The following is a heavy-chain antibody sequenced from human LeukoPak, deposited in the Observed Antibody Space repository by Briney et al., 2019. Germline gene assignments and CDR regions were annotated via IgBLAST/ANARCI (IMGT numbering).Heavy chain of an antibody. Sequence: GASVKVSCRSSGYTFTSYFMHWVRQAPGQGLEWMGWINPNNGGTNYAQKFQGRVTMTRDTSISTTYMELSRLRSDDTAVYYCARDPYYDSSGYSPFDIWGQGTMVTVSS. CDR2: INPNNGGT. CDR1: GYTFTSYF. D-gene: IGHD3-22*01. J-gene: IGHJ3*02. CDR3: ARDPYYDSSGYSPFDI. V-gene: IGHV1-2*02.